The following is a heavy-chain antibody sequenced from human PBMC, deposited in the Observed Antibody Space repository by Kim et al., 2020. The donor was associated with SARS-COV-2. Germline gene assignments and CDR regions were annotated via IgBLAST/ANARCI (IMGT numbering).Heavy chain of an antibody. CDR1: GGSISSGGYY. CDR2: IYYSGST. J-gene: IGHJ6*02. CDR3: ARVDTAMGPYYYYGMDV. V-gene: IGHV4-31*03. Sequence: SETLSLTCTVSGGSISSGGYYWSWIRQHPGKGLEWIGYIYYSGSTYYNPSLKSRVTISVDTSKNQFSLKLSSVTAADTAVYYCARVDTAMGPYYYYGMDVWGQGTTVTVSS. D-gene: IGHD5-18*01.